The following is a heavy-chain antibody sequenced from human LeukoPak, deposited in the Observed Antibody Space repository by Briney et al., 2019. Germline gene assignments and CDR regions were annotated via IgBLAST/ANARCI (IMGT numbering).Heavy chain of an antibody. Sequence: GSLRLSCAASGFTFSSYWMSWVRQAPGKGLEWIGEINHSGSTNYNPSLKSRVTISVDTSKNQFSLKLSSVTAADTAVYYRHEAVAGTGFDYWGQGTLVTVSS. V-gene: IGHV4-34*08. J-gene: IGHJ4*02. D-gene: IGHD6-19*01. CDR1: GFTFSSYW. CDR3: HEAVAGTGFDY. CDR2: INHSGST.